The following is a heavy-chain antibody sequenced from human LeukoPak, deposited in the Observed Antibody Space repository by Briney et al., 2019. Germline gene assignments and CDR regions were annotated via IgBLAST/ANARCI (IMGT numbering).Heavy chain of an antibody. CDR1: GGTFSSYT. V-gene: IGHV1-8*01. D-gene: IGHD6-19*01. CDR3: ARTYKSWIKAVASFDI. Sequence: GASVKVSCKASGGTFSSYTINWVRQATGQGLEWMGWMNPNSGNTGYAQKFQGRVTMTRNTSISTAYMELSSLRSEDTAVYYCARTYKSWIKAVASFDIWGQGTMVTVSS. CDR2: MNPNSGNT. J-gene: IGHJ3*02.